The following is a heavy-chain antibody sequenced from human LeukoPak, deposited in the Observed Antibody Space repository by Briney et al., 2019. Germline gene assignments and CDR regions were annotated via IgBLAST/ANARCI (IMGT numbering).Heavy chain of an antibody. CDR1: GGSISSYY. CDR2: IYYSGST. Sequence: SETLSLTCTVSGGSISSYYWSWIRQPPGKGLEWIGYIYYSGSTNYNPSLKSRVTISVDTSKNQFSLKLSSVTAADTAVYYCARHQIGFDPWGQGTLVTASS. CDR3: ARHQIGFDP. V-gene: IGHV4-59*08. J-gene: IGHJ5*02.